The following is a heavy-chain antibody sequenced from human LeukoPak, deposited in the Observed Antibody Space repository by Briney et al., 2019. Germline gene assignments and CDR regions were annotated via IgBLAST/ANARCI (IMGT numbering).Heavy chain of an antibody. CDR3: ARAYCSSTSCYESGQDY. Sequence: GASVKVPCKASGYTFTGYYMHWVRQAPGQGLEWMGWINPNSGGTNYAQKFQGRVTMTRDTSISTAYMELSRLRSDDTAVYYCARAYCSSTSCYESGQDYWGQGTLVTVSS. D-gene: IGHD2-2*01. CDR2: INPNSGGT. J-gene: IGHJ4*02. CDR1: GYTFTGYY. V-gene: IGHV1-2*02.